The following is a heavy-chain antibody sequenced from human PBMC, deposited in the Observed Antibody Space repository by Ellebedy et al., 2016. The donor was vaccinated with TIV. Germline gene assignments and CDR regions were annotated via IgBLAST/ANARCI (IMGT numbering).Heavy chain of an antibody. D-gene: IGHD1-26*01. CDR3: ALEGVGATWGFDY. V-gene: IGHV3-11*06. CDR1: GFTFSDYY. CDR2: ISSSSSYI. Sequence: GGSLRLSXAASGFTFSDYYMSWIRQAPGKGLEWVSYISSSSSYIYYADSVKGRFTISRDNAKNSLYLQMNSLRAEDTAVYYCALEGVGATWGFDYWGQGTLVTVSS. J-gene: IGHJ4*02.